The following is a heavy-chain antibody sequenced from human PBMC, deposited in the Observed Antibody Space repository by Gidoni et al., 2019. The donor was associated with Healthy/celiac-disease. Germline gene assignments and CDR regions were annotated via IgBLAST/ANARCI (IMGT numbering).Heavy chain of an antibody. V-gene: IGHV5-51*01. CDR2: IYPGDSDT. CDR1: GYSFNSYW. Sequence: EVQLVQSGAEVKKPGESLKISCKGSGYSFNSYWIGWVRQMPGKGLEWMGIIYPGDSDTRYSPSFQGQVTISADKSISTAYLQWSSLKASDTAMYYCARRVSTGLVVSAFDIWGQGTMVTVSS. J-gene: IGHJ3*02. D-gene: IGHD6-19*01. CDR3: ARRVSTGLVVSAFDI.